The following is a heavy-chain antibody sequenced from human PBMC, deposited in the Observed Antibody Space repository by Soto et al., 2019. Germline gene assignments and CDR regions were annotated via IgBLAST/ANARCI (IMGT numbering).Heavy chain of an antibody. CDR1: GFSLSTSGVG. J-gene: IGHJ2*01. CDR2: IYWDDDK. Sequence: SGPTLVNPTQTLTLTCTFSGFSLSTSGVGVGWIRQPPGKALEWLALIYWDDDKRYSPSLKSRLTITKDTSKNQVVLTMTNMDPVDTATYYCAHRESSMATRYWYFDLWGRGTLVTVSS. V-gene: IGHV2-5*02. D-gene: IGHD3-10*01. CDR3: AHRESSMATRYWYFDL.